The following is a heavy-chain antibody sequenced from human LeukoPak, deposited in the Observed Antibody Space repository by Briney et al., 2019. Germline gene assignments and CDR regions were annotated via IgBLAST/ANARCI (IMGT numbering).Heavy chain of an antibody. V-gene: IGHV4-34*01. J-gene: IGHJ4*02. CDR3: ASSGDYPFDY. CDR2: INHSGST. Sequence: SETLSLTCAVYGGSFSGYYWSWIRQPPGKGLEWIGEINHSGSTNYNPSLKSRVTISVDTSKNQFSLQLSSVTAADTAVYYCASSGDYPFDYWGQGTLVTVSS. D-gene: IGHD4-17*01. CDR1: GGSFSGYY.